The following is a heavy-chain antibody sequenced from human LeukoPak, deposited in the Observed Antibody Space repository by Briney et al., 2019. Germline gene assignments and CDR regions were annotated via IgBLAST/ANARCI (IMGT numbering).Heavy chain of an antibody. D-gene: IGHD6-19*01. CDR3: ARGSPASGRFPFNY. CDR2: ISPNSGDT. J-gene: IGHJ4*02. CDR1: GYTFTDYY. V-gene: IGHV1-2*02. Sequence: ASVKVSCKACGYTFTDYYMHWVRQAPGQGLEWMGWISPNSGDTKYAQNFQGEVTMTRDTSISTAYMELNNLNSDDTAVYYCARGSPASGRFPFNYWGQGTLVTVSS.